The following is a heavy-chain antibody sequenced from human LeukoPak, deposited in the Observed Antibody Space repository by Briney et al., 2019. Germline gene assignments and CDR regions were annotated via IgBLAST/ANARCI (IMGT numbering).Heavy chain of an antibody. Sequence: ASVKVSCKSSGGTFSSYTINWVRQAPGQGLEWMGGIIPIFGTANNAQKLQGRVTIIADEYTSTAYMEPSSLRSADTAVYYCARGAVPYSTSSRITPWGQGTLVTVSS. CDR1: GGTFSSYT. CDR3: ARGAVPYSTSSRITP. D-gene: IGHD6-6*01. CDR2: IIPIFGTA. V-gene: IGHV1-69*13. J-gene: IGHJ5*02.